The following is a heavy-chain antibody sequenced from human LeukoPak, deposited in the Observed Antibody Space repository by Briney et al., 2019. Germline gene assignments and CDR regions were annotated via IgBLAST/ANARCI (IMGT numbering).Heavy chain of an antibody. CDR3: ARSFLFITGTTGDY. D-gene: IGHD1-7*01. J-gene: IGHJ4*02. V-gene: IGHV1-2*02. CDR1: VYTFTGYY. Sequence: ASVKVSCKASVYTFTGYYMHWVRQAPGQGLEWMGWINPNSGGTNYAQKFQGRVTMTRDTSISTAYMELSRLRSDDTAVYYCARSFLFITGTTGDYWGQGTLVTVSS. CDR2: INPNSGGT.